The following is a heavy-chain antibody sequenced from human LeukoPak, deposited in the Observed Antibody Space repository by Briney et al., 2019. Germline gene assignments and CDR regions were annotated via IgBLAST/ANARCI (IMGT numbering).Heavy chain of an antibody. V-gene: IGHV3-21*01. CDR2: IYGDKT. D-gene: IGHD2-15*01. CDR1: GFTFSSHS. Sequence: GGSLRLSCAASGFTFSSHSMDWVRQAPGEGLEWVSSIYGDKTLYADSVKGRFTISRDNARNSLYLQMHSLRAEDTALYYCVRDGVSWSRDYWGQGTLATVSS. CDR3: VRDGVSWSRDY. J-gene: IGHJ4*02.